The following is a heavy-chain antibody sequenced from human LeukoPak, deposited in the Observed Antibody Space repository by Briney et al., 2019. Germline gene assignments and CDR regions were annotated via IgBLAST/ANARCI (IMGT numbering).Heavy chain of an antibody. J-gene: IGHJ4*02. D-gene: IGHD6-6*01. V-gene: IGHV1-18*01. CDR1: GYTFTSYG. Sequence: GASVKVSCKASGYTFTSYGISWVRQAPGQGLEWMGWISAYNGNTNYAQKLQGRVTMTTDTSTSTAYRELRSLRSDDTAVYYCARDPSLSSSGDYWGQGTLVTVSS. CDR2: ISAYNGNT. CDR3: ARDPSLSSSGDY.